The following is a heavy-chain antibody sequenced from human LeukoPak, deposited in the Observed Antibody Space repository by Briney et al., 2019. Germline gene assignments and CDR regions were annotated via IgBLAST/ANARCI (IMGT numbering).Heavy chain of an antibody. J-gene: IGHJ5*02. CDR3: ARDVSSWPGAWFDP. CDR2: IYTSGST. Sequence: SETLSLTCTVSGGSLSSYYWSWIRQPAGQGLEWIGRIYTSGSTNYNPSLKSRVTMSVDTSKNQFSLKLSSVTAADTAVYYCARDVSSWPGAWFDPWGQGTLVTVSS. D-gene: IGHD6-13*01. V-gene: IGHV4-4*07. CDR1: GGSLSSYY.